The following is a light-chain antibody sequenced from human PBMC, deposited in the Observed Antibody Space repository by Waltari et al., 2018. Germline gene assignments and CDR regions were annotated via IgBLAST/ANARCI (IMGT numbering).Light chain of an antibody. CDR3: FSFVAANSFV. J-gene: IGLJ1*01. CDR2: GAT. CDR1: SNDSGNYDL. Sequence: QSALTHPASVSGSPGQSITLSCTGTSNDSGNYDLVSWHQQRPGQPPKLLMYGATKRPSGVSNRFSGSKSGKTASLTISGLQTEDEADYYCFSFVAANSFVFGPGTKVTVL. V-gene: IGLV2-23*01.